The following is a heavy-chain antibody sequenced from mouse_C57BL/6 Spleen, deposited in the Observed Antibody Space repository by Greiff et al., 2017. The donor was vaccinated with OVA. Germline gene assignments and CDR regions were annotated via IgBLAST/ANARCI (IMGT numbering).Heavy chain of an antibody. D-gene: IGHD2-4*01. CDR1: GYAFSSSW. V-gene: IGHV1-82*01. CDR3: ARGGDYDGAWYFDV. J-gene: IGHJ1*03. CDR2: IYPGDGDT. Sequence: VHLVESGPELVKPGASVKISCKASGYAFSSSWMNWVKQRPGKGLEWIGRIYPGDGDTNYNGKFKGKATLTADKSSSTAYMHLSSLTSEDSAVYFCARGGDYDGAWYFDVWGTGTTVTVSS.